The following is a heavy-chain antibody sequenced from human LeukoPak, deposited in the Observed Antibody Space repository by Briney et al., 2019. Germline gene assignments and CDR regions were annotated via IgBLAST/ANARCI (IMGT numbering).Heavy chain of an antibody. D-gene: IGHD3-22*01. CDR3: ARKGYDSSGLSVPFDY. CDR2: ISYDGSNK. Sequence: AGWSLRLSCAASGFTFSSYAMHWVRQAPGKGLEWVAVISYDGSNKYYADSVKGRFTISRDNSKNTLYLQMNSLRAEDTAVYYCARKGYDSSGLSVPFDYWGQGTLVTVSS. CDR1: GFTFSSYA. J-gene: IGHJ4*02. V-gene: IGHV3-30-3*01.